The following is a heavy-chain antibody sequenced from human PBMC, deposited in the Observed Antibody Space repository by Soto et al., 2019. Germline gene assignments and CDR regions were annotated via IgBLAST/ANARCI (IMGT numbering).Heavy chain of an antibody. CDR3: ASAGGEYSSQSYYGMDV. J-gene: IGHJ6*02. Sequence: ASVKVSCKTSGYTFTNHGINWVRQAPGQGLEWMGWINPNSGGTNYAQKFQGRVTMTRDTSISTAYMELSRLRSDDTAVYYCASAGGEYSSQSYYGMDVWGQGTTVTVSS. D-gene: IGHD6-6*01. V-gene: IGHV1-2*02. CDR2: INPNSGGT. CDR1: GYTFTNHG.